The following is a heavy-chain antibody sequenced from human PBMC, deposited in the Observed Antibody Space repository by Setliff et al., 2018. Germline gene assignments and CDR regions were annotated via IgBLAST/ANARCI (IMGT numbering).Heavy chain of an antibody. J-gene: IGHJ4*02. Sequence: GASVKVSCKASGYTFTTYAIHWVRQAPGQGLEWMGYINTRTGEPMYAQGFTGRFVFSLDPSVSTAYLEISSLKAEDTAHYYCATGSLAIAGTGHWGQGTLVTVSS. CDR2: INTRTGEP. CDR3: ATGSLAIAGTGH. V-gene: IGHV7-4-1*02. CDR1: GYTFTTYA. D-gene: IGHD6-13*01.